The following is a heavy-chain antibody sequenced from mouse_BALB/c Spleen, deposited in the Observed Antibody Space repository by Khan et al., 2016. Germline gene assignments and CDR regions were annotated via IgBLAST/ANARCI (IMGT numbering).Heavy chain of an antibody. Sequence: EVQLLESGPGLVKPSQTLSLTCTVTGYSITSDYAWNWNRQLPGNKMEWMGNISYSGSTSYNPYFKRRISISRDTSQNQFFLQFNSVTTEDTATYYCASYYGNCYAIDYCCHGTSFTVSS. CDR3: ASYYGNCYAIDY. J-gene: IGHJ4*01. D-gene: IGHD2-1*01. V-gene: IGHV3-2*02. CDR2: ISYSGST. CDR1: GYSITSDYA.